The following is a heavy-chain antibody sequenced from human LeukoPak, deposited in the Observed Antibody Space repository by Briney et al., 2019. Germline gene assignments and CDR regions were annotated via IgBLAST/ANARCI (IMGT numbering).Heavy chain of an antibody. J-gene: IGHJ3*02. CDR2: ISGSGGST. Sequence: PGGSLRLSCAASGFTFSSYAMSWVRQAPGKGLERASAISGSGGSTYYADSVKGRFTISRDNSKTTLYLQMNILRAEDTAVYYCAKDKDGDAFDIWGQGTMVTVSS. CDR3: AKDKDGDAFDI. CDR1: GFTFSSYA. V-gene: IGHV3-23*01.